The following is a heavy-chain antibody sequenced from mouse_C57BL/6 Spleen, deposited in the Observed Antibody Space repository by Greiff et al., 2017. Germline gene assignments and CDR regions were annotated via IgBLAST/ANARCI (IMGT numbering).Heavy chain of an antibody. CDR3: TRGLWFAY. V-gene: IGHV1-15*01. J-gene: IGHJ3*01. Sequence: QVQLQQSGAELVRPGASVTLSCKASGYTFTDYEMHWVKQTPVHGLEWIGAIDPETGGTAYNQKFKGKAILTADKSSSTAYLELRSLTSEDSAVYYCTRGLWFAYWGQGTLVTVSA. CDR2: IDPETGGT. CDR1: GYTFTDYE.